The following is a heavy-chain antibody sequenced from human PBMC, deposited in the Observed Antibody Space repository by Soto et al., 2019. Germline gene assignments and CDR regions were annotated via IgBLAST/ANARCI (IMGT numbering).Heavy chain of an antibody. CDR2: IYYSGST. CDR1: GGSVSSGSYY. Sequence: SETLSLTCTVSGGSVSSGSYYWSWIRQPPGKGLEWIGYIYYSGSTNYNPSLKSRVTISVDTSKNQFSLKLSSVTAADTAVYYCARGRYSSSWYWFDPCGQGXLVTVSS. D-gene: IGHD6-13*01. J-gene: IGHJ5*02. V-gene: IGHV4-61*01. CDR3: ARGRYSSSWYWFDP.